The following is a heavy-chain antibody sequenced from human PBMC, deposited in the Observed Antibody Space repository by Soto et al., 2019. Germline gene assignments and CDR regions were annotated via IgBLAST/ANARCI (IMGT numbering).Heavy chain of an antibody. J-gene: IGHJ4*02. Sequence: VESMKVSWNGASYSFTSYCICCILPMPGKGLEWMGIIYPGDSDTRYSPSFQGQVTISADKSISTAYLQWSSLKASDTAMYYCASLVEMATRGIDYWGQGTLVPVS. CDR1: SYSFTSYC. D-gene: IGHD5-12*01. V-gene: IGHV5-51*01. CDR3: ASLVEMATRGIDY. CDR2: IYPGDSDT.